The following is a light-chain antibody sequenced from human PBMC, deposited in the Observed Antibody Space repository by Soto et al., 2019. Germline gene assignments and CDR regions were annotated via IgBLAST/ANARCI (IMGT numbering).Light chain of an antibody. CDR2: EVS. CDR1: SSDVGGYNY. Sequence: QSVLTQPPSASGSPGQSVTISCTGTSSDVGGYNYVSWYQQHPGKAPKLMISEVSKRPSGVPDRFSGSKSGNTASLAVSGLQAEDEAVYYRSSLARNNHVVFGGGTKLTLL. CDR3: SSLARNNHVV. V-gene: IGLV2-8*01. J-gene: IGLJ2*01.